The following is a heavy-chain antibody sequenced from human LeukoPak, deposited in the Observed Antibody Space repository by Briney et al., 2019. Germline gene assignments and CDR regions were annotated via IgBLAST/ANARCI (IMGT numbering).Heavy chain of an antibody. CDR1: GGTLNNYP. CDR3: ARPRGDAAGVETWFDL. D-gene: IGHD6-13*01. J-gene: IGHJ5*02. CDR2: IIPSVGLT. V-gene: IGHV1-69*02. Sequence: GSSVNVSSKPSGGTLNNYPFSWVRQAPGQGLEGMGKIIPSVGLTRYDEKFQGRLTLTGDTSTTTAYMELSSLTSDDTAVYYCARPRGDAAGVETWFDLWGPGTLVRVSS.